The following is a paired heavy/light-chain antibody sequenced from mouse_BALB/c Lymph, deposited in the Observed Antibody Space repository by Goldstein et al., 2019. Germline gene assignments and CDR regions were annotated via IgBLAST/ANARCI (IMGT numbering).Heavy chain of an antibody. CDR1: GYTFTSYW. CDR2: IYPGSGST. Sequence: LQQPGSELVRPGASVKLSCKASGYTFTSYWMHWVKQRPGQGLEWIGNIYPGSGSTNYDEKFKSKATLTVDTSSSTAYMQLSSLTSEDSAVYYCTREGYDYDRAFAYWGQGTLVTVSA. D-gene: IGHD2-4*01. J-gene: IGHJ3*01. V-gene: IGHV1S22*01. CDR3: TREGYDYDRAFAY.
Light chain of an antibody. Sequence: DIVLTQSPASLAVSLGQRATISCRASESVDNYGISFMNWFQQKPGQPPKLLIYAASNQGSGVPARFSGSGSGTDFSLNIHPMEEDDTAMYFCQQSKEVPRTFGGGTKLEIK. J-gene: IGKJ1*01. CDR2: AAS. CDR1: ESVDNYGISF. CDR3: QQSKEVPRT. V-gene: IGKV3-2*01.